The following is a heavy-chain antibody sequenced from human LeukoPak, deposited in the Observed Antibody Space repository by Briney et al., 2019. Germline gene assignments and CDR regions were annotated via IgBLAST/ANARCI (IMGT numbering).Heavy chain of an antibody. D-gene: IGHD1-26*01. V-gene: IGHV3-33*01. CDR2: IWYDGSNK. CDR3: ARVSLGAHWDLGR. CDR1: GFTFSDYG. Sequence: GGSLRLSCAASGFTFSDYGMHWVRQAPGKGLEWVAVIWYDGSNKYYADSVKGRFTVSRDNSKNTLDLQMSSLRDEDTAVYYCARVSLGAHWDLGRWGQGTLVTVSS. J-gene: IGHJ4*02.